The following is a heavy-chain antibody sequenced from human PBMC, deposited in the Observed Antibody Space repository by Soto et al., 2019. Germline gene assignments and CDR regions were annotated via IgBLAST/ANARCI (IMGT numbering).Heavy chain of an antibody. CDR2: IYYSGGT. CDR1: GGSMNNYY. Sequence: PSETLSLTCSVSGGSMNNYYWNWIRQPPGKGLEWIGYIYYSGGTDYNPSLQSRVTISVDTSKRQFSLKLTSVTAADTAVYYCAREQLGYCSGGTCYGGAAFDSWGQGTLVTVSS. J-gene: IGHJ4*02. D-gene: IGHD2-15*01. CDR3: AREQLGYCSGGTCYGGAAFDS. V-gene: IGHV4-59*01.